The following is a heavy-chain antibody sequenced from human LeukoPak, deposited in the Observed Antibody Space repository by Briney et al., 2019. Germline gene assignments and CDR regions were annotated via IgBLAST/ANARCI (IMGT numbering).Heavy chain of an antibody. CDR3: ARDAFSRISVFGVVSDAFDI. CDR2: IKQDGGEK. D-gene: IGHD3-3*01. CDR1: GFAFSSYA. J-gene: IGHJ3*02. Sequence: GGSLRLSCAASGFAFSSYAMIWVRQAPGKGPEWVANIKQDGGEKYYVDSVKGRFTISRDNAKNSLYLQMNSLRAEDTAVYYCARDAFSRISVFGVVSDAFDIWGQGTMVTVSS. V-gene: IGHV3-7*01.